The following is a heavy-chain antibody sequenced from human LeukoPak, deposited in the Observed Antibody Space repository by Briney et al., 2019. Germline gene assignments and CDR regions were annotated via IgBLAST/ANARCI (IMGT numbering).Heavy chain of an antibody. J-gene: IGHJ5*02. D-gene: IGHD6-13*01. CDR3: SGRDLRSTWSYP. CDR1: GYSFTNYW. Sequence: GESLKISCKGVGYSFTNYWIGWVRQMPGKGMEWMGVIYPGDSRVRYNPSFQGQVTISVDKSVSTAYLQWISLKASDTAMYYWSGRDLRSTWSYPWGQGTLVTVSS. V-gene: IGHV5-51*01. CDR2: IYPGDSRV.